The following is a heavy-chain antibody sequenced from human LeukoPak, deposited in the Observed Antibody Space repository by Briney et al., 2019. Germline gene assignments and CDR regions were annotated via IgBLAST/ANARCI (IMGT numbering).Heavy chain of an antibody. V-gene: IGHV3-23*01. Sequence: PGGSLRLSCTASGFTFSSYAMSWVRQAPGKGLEWVSAISGSGGSTYYADSVKGRFTISRDNSKNTLYLQMNSLRVEDTAVYYCAKDRLGAMMYFDFWGQGTLVTVSS. J-gene: IGHJ4*02. D-gene: IGHD1-26*01. CDR1: GFTFSSYA. CDR3: AKDRLGAMMYFDF. CDR2: ISGSGGST.